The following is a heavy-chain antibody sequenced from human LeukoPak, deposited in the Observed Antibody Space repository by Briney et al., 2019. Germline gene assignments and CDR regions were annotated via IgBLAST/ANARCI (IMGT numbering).Heavy chain of an antibody. CDR3: TRDGRVAYEMDV. CDR2: ISPGTI. V-gene: IGHV3-48*01. CDR1: GFTFSNYG. D-gene: IGHD2-15*01. Sequence: GGSLRLSCAASGFTFSNYGMSWVRQAPGKGLEWVSYISPGTIYYADSVKGRFTISRDNAKNSLYLQMNSLRAEDTAVYYCTRDGRVAYEMDVWGQGTTVTVSS. J-gene: IGHJ6*02.